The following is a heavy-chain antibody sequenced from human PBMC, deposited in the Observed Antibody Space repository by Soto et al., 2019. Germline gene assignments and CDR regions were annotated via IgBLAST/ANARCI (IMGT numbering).Heavy chain of an antibody. CDR3: AREAIVLIPPAQPSRSDS. V-gene: IGHV1-18*01. J-gene: IGHJ4*02. Sequence: ASVKVSCKGFGYSFMKYGINWVRQAPGQGLEWVGWISPYSGYTHSAQKFHGRLTLTTDTAASTAYMELRILRSADTALYYCAREAIVLIPPAQPSRSDSWGQGTLVTLSS. CDR1: GYSFMKYG. CDR2: ISPYSGYT. D-gene: IGHD2-8*01.